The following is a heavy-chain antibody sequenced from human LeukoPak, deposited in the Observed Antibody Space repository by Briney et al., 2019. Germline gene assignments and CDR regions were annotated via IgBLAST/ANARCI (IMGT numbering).Heavy chain of an antibody. CDR2: ISAYNGDT. CDR3: ARDPSNTSGNYPYFDY. D-gene: IGHD4-23*01. Sequence: ASVKVSCKASGYTFSRHGITWLRQAPEQGPEWMGWISAYNGDTKYAQNFQVRVTITTDTSTTTAYMELRSLRSDDTAVYYCARDPSNTSGNYPYFDYWGQGTLVTVSS. CDR1: GYTFSRHG. J-gene: IGHJ4*02. V-gene: IGHV1-18*01.